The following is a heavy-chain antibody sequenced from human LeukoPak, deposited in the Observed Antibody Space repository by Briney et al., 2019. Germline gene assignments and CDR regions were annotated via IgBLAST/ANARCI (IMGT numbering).Heavy chain of an antibody. J-gene: IGHJ4*02. D-gene: IGHD3-9*01. V-gene: IGHV1-2*02. Sequence: ASVKVSCKASGYTFTGYYMHWVRQAPGQGLEWMGWINPNSGVTKYAQKFQGRVTMTRDTSISTAYMDLSRLSSDDTAVYYCARGVVNDILTPIDDWGQGTLVTVSS. CDR2: INPNSGVT. CDR3: ARGVVNDILTPIDD. CDR1: GYTFTGYY.